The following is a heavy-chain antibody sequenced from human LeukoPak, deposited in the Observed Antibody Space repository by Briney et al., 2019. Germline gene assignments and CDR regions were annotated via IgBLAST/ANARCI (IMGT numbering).Heavy chain of an antibody. J-gene: IGHJ6*03. CDR2: ISSSGSTI. D-gene: IGHD1-26*01. V-gene: IGHV3-11*04. CDR1: GFTFSDYY. CDR3: ARVLIGSELLFYYYYMDV. Sequence: PGGSLRLSCAASGFTFSDYYMSWIRQAPGKGLEWVSYISSSGSTIYYADSVKGRFTISRDNAKNSLYLQMNSLRAGDTAVYYCARVLIGSELLFYYYYMDVWGKGTTVTVSS.